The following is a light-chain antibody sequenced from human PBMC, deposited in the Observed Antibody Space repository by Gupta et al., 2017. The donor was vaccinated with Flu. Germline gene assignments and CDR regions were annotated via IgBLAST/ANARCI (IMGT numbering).Light chain of an antibody. CDR3: QQRSNGHPTWT. Sequence: TLSLSPGERATLPCRASQSVSSYLAWYEQKPGQAPRLLIYDASNRATGSTARFSGSGVGTDFNLTISSPEPEDFAVYYCQQRSNGHPTWTFGQGTKVEIK. CDR2: DAS. V-gene: IGKV3-11*01. J-gene: IGKJ1*01. CDR1: QSVSSY.